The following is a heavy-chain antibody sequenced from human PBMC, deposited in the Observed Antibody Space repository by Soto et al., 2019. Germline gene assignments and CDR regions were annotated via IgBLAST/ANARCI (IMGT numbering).Heavy chain of an antibody. D-gene: IGHD2-21*01. CDR2: ISSSSSYI. V-gene: IGHV3-21*01. J-gene: IGHJ3*02. Sequence: EVQLVESGGGLVKPGGSLRLSCAASGFTFSSYSMNWVRQAPGKGLEWVSSISSSSSYIYYADSVKGRFTISRDNAKNALYRKMNSLRAEDPSVYYCAIALVMATIGAFDIWGQGKMVTVSS. CDR3: AIALVMATIGAFDI. CDR1: GFTFSSYS.